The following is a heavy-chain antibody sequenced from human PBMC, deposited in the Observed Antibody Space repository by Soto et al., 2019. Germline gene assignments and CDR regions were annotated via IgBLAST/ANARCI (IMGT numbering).Heavy chain of an antibody. CDR3: ARERIVGATTDFRGYYYYGMDV. V-gene: IGHV4-4*07. D-gene: IGHD1-26*01. CDR2: IYTSGST. CDR1: GGSISSYY. Sequence: SETLSLTCTVSGGSISSYYWSWIRQPAGKGLEWIGRIYTSGSTNYNPSLKSRVTMSVDTSKNQFSLKLSSVTAADTAVYYCARERIVGATTDFRGYYYYGMDVWGQGTRSP. J-gene: IGHJ6*02.